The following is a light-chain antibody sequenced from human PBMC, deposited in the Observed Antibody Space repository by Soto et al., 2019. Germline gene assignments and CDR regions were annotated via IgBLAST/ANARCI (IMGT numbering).Light chain of an antibody. V-gene: IGKV3-11*01. CDR1: QSVSSY. CDR3: QRRSNWPPWT. Sequence: EIVLTQSPATLSLSPGERATLSCRASQSVSSYLAWYQQKPGQAPTLLIYDASNRATGIPARSSGSGSGTDFTLTISSLESEDFAVYYCQRRSNWPPWTFGQGTKVEIK. J-gene: IGKJ1*01. CDR2: DAS.